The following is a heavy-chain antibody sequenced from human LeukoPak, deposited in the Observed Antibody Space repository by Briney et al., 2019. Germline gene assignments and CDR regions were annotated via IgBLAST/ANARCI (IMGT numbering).Heavy chain of an antibody. D-gene: IGHD3-10*01. CDR2: ITPIFGIA. J-gene: IGHJ2*01. V-gene: IGHV1-69*04. CDR1: GGTFSSYA. CDR3: ARDPYYYGSGSPLNDWYFDL. Sequence: GSSVKVSCKASGGTFSSYAISWVRQAPGQGLEWMGRITPIFGIANYAQKFQGRVTITADKSTSTAYMELSSLRSEDTAVYYCARDPYYYGSGSPLNDWYFDLWGRGTLVTVSS.